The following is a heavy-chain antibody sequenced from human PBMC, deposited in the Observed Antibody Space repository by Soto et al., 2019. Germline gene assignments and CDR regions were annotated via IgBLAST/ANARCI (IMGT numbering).Heavy chain of an antibody. CDR3: ARAPRGNYNDLTFDY. J-gene: IGHJ4*02. Sequence: GASVKVSCKASGFTFTSSAVQWVRQARGQRLEWIGWIVVGSGKTNYAQKLQERVTITRDMSTSTAYMELSSLRSEDTAVYYCARAPRGNYNDLTFDYWGQGTLVTVSS. V-gene: IGHV1-58*01. CDR2: IVVGSGKT. CDR1: GFTFTSSA. D-gene: IGHD1-7*01.